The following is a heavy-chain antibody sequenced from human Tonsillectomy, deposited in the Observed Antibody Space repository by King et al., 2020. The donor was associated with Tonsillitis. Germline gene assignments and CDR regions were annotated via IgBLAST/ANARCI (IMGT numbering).Heavy chain of an antibody. CDR1: GFTFSSYE. D-gene: IGHD6-19*01. Sequence: VQLVESGGGLVQPGRSLRLSCAASGFTFSSYEMNWVRQAPGKGLEWVSYISSSGSILYYADSVNGRFTISRDNAKNSLYLQMNSLRAEDTAVYYCARSSGWYYFDYWGQGTLVTVSS. CDR3: ARSSGWYYFDY. J-gene: IGHJ4*02. CDR2: ISSSGSIL. V-gene: IGHV3-48*03.